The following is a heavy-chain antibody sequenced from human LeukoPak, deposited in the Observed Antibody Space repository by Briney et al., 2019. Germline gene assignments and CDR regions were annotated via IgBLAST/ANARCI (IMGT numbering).Heavy chain of an antibody. CDR1: GFTFSSYS. Sequence: GGSLRLSCAASGFTFSSYSMNWVRQAPGKGLEWVSSISSSSSYIYYADSVKGRFTISRDNAKNSLCLQMNSLRAEDTAVYYCARDSGGYSSGAFDIWGQGTMVTVSS. J-gene: IGHJ3*02. CDR3: ARDSGGYSSGAFDI. D-gene: IGHD3-22*01. CDR2: ISSSSSYI. V-gene: IGHV3-21*01.